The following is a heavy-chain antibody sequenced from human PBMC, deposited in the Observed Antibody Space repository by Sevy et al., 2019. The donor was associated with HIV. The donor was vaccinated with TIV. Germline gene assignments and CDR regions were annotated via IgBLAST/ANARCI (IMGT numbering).Heavy chain of an antibody. CDR2: VSGSGAST. Sequence: GGSLRLSCVASGLTFYSYAMSWVRQAPGKGLEWVSGVSGSGASTFYAHSVKGRFTISRDNSKNTLHLQMNSLRAEDTAVYYCVKVKWGVGATGGDFDSWGQGALVTVS. CDR3: VKVKWGVGATGGDFDS. J-gene: IGHJ4*02. D-gene: IGHD1-26*01. V-gene: IGHV3-23*01. CDR1: GLTFYSYA.